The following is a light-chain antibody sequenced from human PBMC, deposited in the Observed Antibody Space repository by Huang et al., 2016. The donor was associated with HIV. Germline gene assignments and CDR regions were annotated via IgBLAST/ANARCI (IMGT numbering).Light chain of an antibody. V-gene: IGKV3-15*01. CDR3: QQYHDWPPYT. CDR1: QNINNN. J-gene: IGKJ2*01. Sequence: ERVMTQSPVSLSVSPGERATLSCRASQNINNNLAWYQQKPGQAPRLLIYGASTRATGIPARFSGSGSGTEFTLTISSLQSEDFAVYYCQQYHDWPPYTFGQGAKLEI. CDR2: GAS.